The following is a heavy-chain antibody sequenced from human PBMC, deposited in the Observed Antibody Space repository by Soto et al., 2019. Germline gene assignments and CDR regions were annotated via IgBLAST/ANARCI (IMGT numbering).Heavy chain of an antibody. CDR2: ISAYNGNT. J-gene: IGHJ4*02. D-gene: IGHD2-15*01. CDR1: GYTFTSYG. CDR3: AKDRCGASCISDCDY. V-gene: IGHV1-18*01. Sequence: SVKVSCKASGYTFTSYGFIWVRQAPGQGLEWMGWISAYNGNTNYAQKLQGRVTMTTDTSTSTAYMELRSLRVEDTAIYYCAKDRCGASCISDCDYWGLGTLVTVSS.